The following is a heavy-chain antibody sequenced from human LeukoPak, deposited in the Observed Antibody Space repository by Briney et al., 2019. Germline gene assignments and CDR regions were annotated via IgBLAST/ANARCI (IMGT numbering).Heavy chain of an antibody. Sequence: SETLSLTCTVSGGSISSYYWSWIRQPPGKGLEWIGYDYYSGSSNYNPSLKSRVTMSVDTSKNQFSLKVMSVTAADTAVYYCARGRPDHYYYMDVWGKGTTVTVSS. CDR2: DYYSGSS. V-gene: IGHV4-59*12. J-gene: IGHJ6*03. CDR3: ARGRPDHYYYMDV. CDR1: GGSISSYY.